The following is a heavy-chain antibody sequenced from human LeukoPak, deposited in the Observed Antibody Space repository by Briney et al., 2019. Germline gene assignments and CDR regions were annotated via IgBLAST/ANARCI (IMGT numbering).Heavy chain of an antibody. V-gene: IGHV3-7*01. J-gene: IGHJ4*02. Sequence: GGSLRLSCAASGFTFSSYWMTWVRQAPGKGLEWVANIKQDGSEKYYVDSVKGRFTISRDNAKNSLYLQMNSLRAEDTAVYYCARDSWEYGSGSYYNKVLDYWGQGTLVTVSS. CDR1: GFTFSSYW. CDR3: ARDSWEYGSGSYYNKVLDY. D-gene: IGHD3-10*01. CDR2: IKQDGSEK.